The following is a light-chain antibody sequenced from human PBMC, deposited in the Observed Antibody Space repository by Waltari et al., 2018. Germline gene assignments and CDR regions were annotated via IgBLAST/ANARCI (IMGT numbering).Light chain of an antibody. CDR1: SSDVGRYNF. Sequence: QSALTQPASVSGSPGQSITISCPGTSSDVGRYNFVSWFQQHPGTAPKRVIHDVSDRPSGVSSRFSGSKSGNTASLTISGLQAEDEADYYCFSYTSFNTRVFGTGTKVTVL. V-gene: IGLV2-14*03. J-gene: IGLJ1*01. CDR2: DVS. CDR3: FSYTSFNTRV.